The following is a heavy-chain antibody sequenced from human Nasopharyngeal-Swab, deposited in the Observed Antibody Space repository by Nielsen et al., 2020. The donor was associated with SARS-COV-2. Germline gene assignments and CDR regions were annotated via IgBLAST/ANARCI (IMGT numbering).Heavy chain of an antibody. CDR2: INHSGST. CDR3: ARGFDIVLMVYAIRSNWFDP. D-gene: IGHD2-8*01. J-gene: IGHJ5*02. CDR1: GGSFSGYY. V-gene: IGHV4-34*01. Sequence: SETLSLTSVVYGGSFSGYYWSWIRQPQGKGLEWIGEINHSGSTNYNPSPKSRVTISVDTSKNQFSLKLSPVTAADTAVYYCARGFDIVLMVYAIRSNWFDPWGQGTLVTVSS.